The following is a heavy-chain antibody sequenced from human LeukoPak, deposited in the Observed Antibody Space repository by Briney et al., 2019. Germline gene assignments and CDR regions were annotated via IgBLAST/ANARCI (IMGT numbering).Heavy chain of an antibody. J-gene: IGHJ4*02. CDR3: ARGYYGSGASDG. V-gene: IGHV1-69*04. D-gene: IGHD3-10*01. Sequence: GASVKVSCKASGGTFSSYAISWVRQAPGQGLEWMGRIIPILGIANYAQKFQGRVTITADKSTSTAYMELSSLRSEDTAVYYCARGYYGSGASDGWGQGTLVTVSS. CDR2: IIPILGIA. CDR1: GGTFSSYA.